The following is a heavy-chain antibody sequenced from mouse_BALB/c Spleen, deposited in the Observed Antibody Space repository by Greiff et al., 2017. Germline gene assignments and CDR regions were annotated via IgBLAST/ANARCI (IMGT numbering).Heavy chain of an antibody. CDR3: ARSANWDY. J-gene: IGHJ2*01. Sequence: VQLQESGAELVKPGASVKLSCTASGYTFTSYWMHWVKQRPGQGLEWIGYINPSTGYTEYNQKFKDKATLTADKSSSTAYMQLSSLTSEDSAVYYCARSANWDYWGQGTTLTVSS. CDR2: INPSTGYT. CDR1: GYTFTSYW. D-gene: IGHD4-1*01. V-gene: IGHV1-7*01.